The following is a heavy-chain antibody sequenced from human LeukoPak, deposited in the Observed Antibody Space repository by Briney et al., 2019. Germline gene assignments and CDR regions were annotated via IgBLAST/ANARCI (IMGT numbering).Heavy chain of an antibody. D-gene: IGHD4-23*01. CDR1: GGTFSSYA. V-gene: IGHV1-69*13. CDR3: AAERWGYYYGMDV. CDR2: IIPIFGTA. J-gene: IGHJ6*02. Sequence: SVKVSCKASGGTFSSYAISWVRQAPGQGLEWMGGIIPIFGTANYAQKFQGRVTITADESTSTAYMELSSLRSEDTAVYYCAAERWGYYYGMDVWGQGTTVTVSS.